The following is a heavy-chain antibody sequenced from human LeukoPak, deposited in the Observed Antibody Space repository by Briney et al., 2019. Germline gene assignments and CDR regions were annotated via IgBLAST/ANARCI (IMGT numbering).Heavy chain of an antibody. J-gene: IGHJ5*02. CDR1: GFTFSGYY. V-gene: IGHV3-11*06. Sequence: GGSLRLSCAASGFTFSGYYMSWIRQAPGKGLEWVSYISSSSSYTNYADSVKGRFTISRDNAKNSLYLQMNSLRAEDTAVYYCARPRGSGSYYDNWFDPWGQGTLVTVSS. CDR3: ARPRGSGSYYDNWFDP. CDR2: ISSSSSYT. D-gene: IGHD3-10*01.